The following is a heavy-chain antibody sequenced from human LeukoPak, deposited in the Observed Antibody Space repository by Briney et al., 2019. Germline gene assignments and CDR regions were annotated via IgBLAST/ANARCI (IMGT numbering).Heavy chain of an antibody. D-gene: IGHD5-18*01. J-gene: IGHJ2*01. Sequence: ASVKVSCKVSGYTLTELSMHWVRQAPGLGLEWMGWINPNSGGANYAQKFRGRLTMTRDTSISTAYMELSNLRSDDTAVYYCARVNDDTSMVHWYFDLWGRGTLVTVSS. CDR3: ARVNDDTSMVHWYFDL. CDR1: GYTLTELS. V-gene: IGHV1-2*02. CDR2: INPNSGGA.